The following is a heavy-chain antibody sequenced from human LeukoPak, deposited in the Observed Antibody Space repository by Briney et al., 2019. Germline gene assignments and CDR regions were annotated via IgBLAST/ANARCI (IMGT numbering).Heavy chain of an antibody. J-gene: IGHJ5*02. CDR1: GGTFSSYA. V-gene: IGHV1-69*05. CDR3: ARAAREYYFGSGRPNWFDP. D-gene: IGHD3-10*01. CDR2: IIPIFGTA. Sequence: GASVKVSCKASGGTFSSYAISWVRQAPGQGLEWMGGIIPIFGTANYAQKFQGRVTITTDESTSTAYMELSSLRSEDTAVYYCARAAREYYFGSGRPNWFDPWGQGTLVTVSS.